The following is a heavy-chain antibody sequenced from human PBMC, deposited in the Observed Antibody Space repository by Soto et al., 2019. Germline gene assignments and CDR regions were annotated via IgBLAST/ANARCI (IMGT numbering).Heavy chain of an antibody. CDR1: DGSVNSGNYY. J-gene: IGHJ4*02. D-gene: IGHD3-16*01. Sequence: QVQLQESGPGLVKPSETLSLTCSVSDGSVNSGNYYWSWIRQPPGKGLEWIGHIYYIGTTNYNPSLKSRVTISVDTSKNQFSLKVTSVTPAETAVYFCAREEKQLSRYGGDFDYWGQGILVTVSS. V-gene: IGHV4-61*01. CDR2: IYYIGTT. CDR3: AREEKQLSRYGGDFDY.